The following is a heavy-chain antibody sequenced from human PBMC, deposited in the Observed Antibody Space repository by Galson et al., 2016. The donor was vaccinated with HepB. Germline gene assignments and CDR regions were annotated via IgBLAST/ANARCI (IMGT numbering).Heavy chain of an antibody. D-gene: IGHD2-8*01. J-gene: IGHJ3*02. Sequence: SVKVSCKASGGIFSSFAISWVRQAPRQGLEWMGGIIPIFGTVRYAQKFQDRVTITADESTSTIYMELSSLRSEDTAVYYCARDLSTPTVLIIEGSFHIWGQGTMVTVSS. CDR1: GGIFSSFA. V-gene: IGHV1-69*13. CDR2: IIPIFGTV. CDR3: ARDLSTPTVLIIEGSFHI.